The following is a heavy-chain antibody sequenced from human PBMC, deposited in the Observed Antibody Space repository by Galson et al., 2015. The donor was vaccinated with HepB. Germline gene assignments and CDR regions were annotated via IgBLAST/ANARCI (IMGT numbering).Heavy chain of an antibody. J-gene: IGHJ3*01. CDR2: ISGYNDNT. V-gene: IGHV1-18*01. Sequence: SVKVSCKASGYTFTGYALSWVRQAPGQGLEWMGWISGYNDNTNYAQKFQGRVTMTTDTSTSAAYMELRSLRSDGTAVYYCARNTSDKGAFDVWGQGTLVTVSS. CDR1: GYTFTGYA. D-gene: IGHD1/OR15-1a*01. CDR3: ARNTSDKGAFDV.